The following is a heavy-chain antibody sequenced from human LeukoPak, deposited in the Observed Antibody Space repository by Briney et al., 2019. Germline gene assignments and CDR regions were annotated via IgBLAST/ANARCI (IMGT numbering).Heavy chain of an antibody. Sequence: GGSMRLSCAASGFTFSSYEMNGVRQAPGKGLERVSYISSSGSTIYYADSVKGRFTISRDNAKNSLYLQMNSLRAEDTAVYYCARDLYYGSGSYGYYMDVWGKGTTVTISS. J-gene: IGHJ6*03. D-gene: IGHD3-10*01. CDR2: ISSSGSTI. CDR3: ARDLYYGSGSYGYYMDV. V-gene: IGHV3-48*03. CDR1: GFTFSSYE.